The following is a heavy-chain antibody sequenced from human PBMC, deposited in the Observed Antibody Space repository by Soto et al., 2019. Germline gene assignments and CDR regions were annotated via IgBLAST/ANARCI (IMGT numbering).Heavy chain of an antibody. Sequence: QVQLQESGPGLVKPSQTLSLTCTVSGGSISSGDYYWSWIRQPPGKGVEVIGYIYYSGSTYYNPFLKSRVTISVDTSKNQFSLKLSSVTAADTDVYYCARGRVEVAAIGYWGQGTLVTVSS. D-gene: IGHD2-15*01. CDR1: GGSISSGDYY. CDR2: IYYSGST. V-gene: IGHV4-30-4*01. CDR3: ARGRVEVAAIGY. J-gene: IGHJ4*02.